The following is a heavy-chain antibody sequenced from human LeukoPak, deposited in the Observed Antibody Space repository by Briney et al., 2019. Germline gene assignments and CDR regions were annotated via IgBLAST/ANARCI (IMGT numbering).Heavy chain of an antibody. CDR2: IDPSDSYT. CDR1: GYSFTSYW. D-gene: IGHD6-6*01. Sequence: GESLKISCKGSGYSFTSYWISWVRQMPGKGLEWMGRIDPSDSYTNYSPSFQGHVTISADKSISTAYLQWSSLKASDTAMYYCATTGNYSSSYYYYYHGMDVWGQGTTVTVS. CDR3: ATTGNYSSSYYYYYHGMDV. J-gene: IGHJ6*02. V-gene: IGHV5-10-1*01.